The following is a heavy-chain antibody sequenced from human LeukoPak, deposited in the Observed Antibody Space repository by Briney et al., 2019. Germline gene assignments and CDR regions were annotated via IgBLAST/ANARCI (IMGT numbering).Heavy chain of an antibody. V-gene: IGHV3-9*01. Sequence: GRSLRLSCAASGFNFDDYGMHWVRQVPGKGLEWVSGISWNSGSIDYADSVKGRFTISRDNAKNSLYLQMNSLRAEDTALYYCAKERYYYDSSGYYRYFGYWGQGTLVTVSS. CDR3: AKERYYYDSSGYYRYFGY. CDR1: GFNFDDYG. CDR2: ISWNSGSI. J-gene: IGHJ4*02. D-gene: IGHD3-22*01.